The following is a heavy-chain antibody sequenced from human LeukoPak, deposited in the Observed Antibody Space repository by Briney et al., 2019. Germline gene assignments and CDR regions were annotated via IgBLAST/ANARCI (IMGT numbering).Heavy chain of an antibody. D-gene: IGHD2-15*01. J-gene: IGHJ6*02. V-gene: IGHV5-10-1*01. CDR1: GYSFNSYW. CDR3: ARQFCSGGTCYSYYYAMDV. CDR2: IDPTDSYT. Sequence: GESLMISCKVSGYSFNSYWINWVRQMPGKGLEWMGRIDPTDSYTNYSPSFQGHVTISADKSISTAYLQWSSLKASDTAMYFCARQFCSGGTCYSYYYAMDVWGQGTTVTVSS.